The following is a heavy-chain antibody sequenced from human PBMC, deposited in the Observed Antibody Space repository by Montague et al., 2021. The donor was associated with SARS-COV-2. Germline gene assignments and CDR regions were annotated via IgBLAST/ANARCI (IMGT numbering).Heavy chain of an antibody. CDR2: LYRSGSV. D-gene: IGHD3-10*01. V-gene: IGHV4-39*02. Sequence: SETLSLTCIVSGGSISDSYYWAWIRQAPGKGLEWLGSLYRSGSVYSNPXXKSRVSISVDKSKNHFSLRLTSATAAETAVYYCVRGAEEAHFAMDVWGQGTTVTVSS. CDR1: GGSISDSYY. CDR3: VRGAEEAHFAMDV. J-gene: IGHJ6*02.